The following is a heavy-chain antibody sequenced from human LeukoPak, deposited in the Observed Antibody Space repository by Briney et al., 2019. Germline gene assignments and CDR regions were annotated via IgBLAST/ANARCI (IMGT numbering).Heavy chain of an antibody. CDR3: AKGASDFDY. CDR2: ISVGGTTT. J-gene: IGHJ4*02. D-gene: IGHD1-26*01. CDR1: GLTFSSYG. Sequence: PGGTLRLSCPASGLTFSSYGMSWVRQAPGKGLEWDSASVISVGGTTTYYADSVKGCFTISRDNSKNTLYLQRNSLRAEDTAIYYCAKGASDFDYWGQGTLVTVSS. V-gene: IGHV3-23*01.